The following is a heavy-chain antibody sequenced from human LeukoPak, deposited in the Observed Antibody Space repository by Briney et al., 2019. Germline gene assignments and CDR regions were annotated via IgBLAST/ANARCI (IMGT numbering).Heavy chain of an antibody. Sequence: PGGSLRLSCAASGFTFSSYAMSWARQAPGKGMGWVSAISGSGGSTYYADSVKGRFTISRDNSKNTLYLQMNSLRAEDTAVYYCAKTKLLWFGDLIEYFDYWGQGTLVTVSS. CDR2: ISGSGGST. D-gene: IGHD3-10*01. CDR1: GFTFSSYA. CDR3: AKTKLLWFGDLIEYFDY. J-gene: IGHJ4*02. V-gene: IGHV3-23*01.